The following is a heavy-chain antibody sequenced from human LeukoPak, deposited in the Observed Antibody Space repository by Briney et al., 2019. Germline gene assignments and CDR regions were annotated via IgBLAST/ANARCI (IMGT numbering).Heavy chain of an antibody. D-gene: IGHD3-3*01. Sequence: GGSLRLSCAASGFTFSYWMSWVRQAPRKGLEWVANIKQDGSEKYYVDSVKGRFTISRDNAKNSLYLQMNSLRAEDTAVYYCATSAVITIFGVVIHNYFDYWGQGTLVTVSS. V-gene: IGHV3-7*01. CDR3: ATSAVITIFGVVIHNYFDY. CDR1: GFTFSYW. CDR2: IKQDGSEK. J-gene: IGHJ4*02.